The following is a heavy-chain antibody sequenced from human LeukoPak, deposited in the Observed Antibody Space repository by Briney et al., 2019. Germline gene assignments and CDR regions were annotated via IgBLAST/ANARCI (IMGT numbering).Heavy chain of an antibody. J-gene: IGHJ4*02. V-gene: IGHV3-23*01. CDR1: GFTFSSYA. Sequence: PGGSLRLSCAASGFTFSSYAMSWVRQAPGKGLEWVSAISGSGGSTYYADSVKGRFTISRDNSKNTLYLQMNSLRAEDTAVYYCAKNSERFLEWLVDYCGQGTLVTVSS. CDR2: ISGSGGST. CDR3: AKNSERFLEWLVDY. D-gene: IGHD3-3*01.